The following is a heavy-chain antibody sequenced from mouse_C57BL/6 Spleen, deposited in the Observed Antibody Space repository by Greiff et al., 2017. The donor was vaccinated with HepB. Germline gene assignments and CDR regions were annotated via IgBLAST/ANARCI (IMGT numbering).Heavy chain of an antibody. J-gene: IGHJ4*01. CDR1: GYTFTSYW. D-gene: IGHD2-3*01. V-gene: IGHV1-52*01. CDR2: IDPSDSET. CDR3: ATRSGYYENAMDY. Sequence: QVQLQQPGAELVRPGSSVKLSCKASGYTFTSYWMHWVKQRPIQGLEWIGNIDPSDSETHYNQKFKDKATLTVDKSSSTAYMQLSSLTSEDSAVYYCATRSGYYENAMDYWGQGTSVTVSS.